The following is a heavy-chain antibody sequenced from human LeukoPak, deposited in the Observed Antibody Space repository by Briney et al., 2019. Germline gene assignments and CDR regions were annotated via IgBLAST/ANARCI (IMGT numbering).Heavy chain of an antibody. Sequence: GEFLKISCKGSGYSFTSYWIGWVRQMPGKGLEWMGIIYPGDSDTRYSPSFQGQVTISADKSISTAYLQWSSLKASDTAMYYCASGDSSGKDGAEYFQHWGQGTLVTVSS. V-gene: IGHV5-51*01. J-gene: IGHJ1*01. CDR2: IYPGDSDT. CDR1: GYSFTSYW. CDR3: ASGDSSGKDGAEYFQH. D-gene: IGHD3-22*01.